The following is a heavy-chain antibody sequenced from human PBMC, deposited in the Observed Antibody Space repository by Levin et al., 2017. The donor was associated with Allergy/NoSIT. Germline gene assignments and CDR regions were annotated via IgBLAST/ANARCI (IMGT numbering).Heavy chain of an antibody. CDR3: ARAYDDTAMVSALLDY. V-gene: IGHV3-30-3*01. Sequence: GGSLRLSCAASGFTFSSYAMHWVRQAPGKGLEWVAVISYDGSNKYYADSVKGRFTISRDNSKNTLYLQMNSLRAEDTAVYYCARAYDDTAMVSALLDYWGQGTLVTVSS. D-gene: IGHD5-18*01. CDR1: GFTFSSYA. J-gene: IGHJ4*02. CDR2: ISYDGSNK.